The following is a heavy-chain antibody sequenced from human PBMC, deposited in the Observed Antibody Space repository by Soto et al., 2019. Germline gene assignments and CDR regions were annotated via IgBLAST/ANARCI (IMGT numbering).Heavy chain of an antibody. Sequence: GGSLRLSCTASGFTFGDYAMSWFRQAPGKGLEGVGFIRSKAYGGTTEYAASVKGRFTISRDDSKSIAYLQMNSLKTEDTAVYYCTRVGVPTVVTPRGENNWFDPWGQGTLVTVSS. V-gene: IGHV3-49*03. CDR3: TRVGVPTVVTPRGENNWFDP. J-gene: IGHJ5*02. D-gene: IGHD4-17*01. CDR2: IRSKAYGGTT. CDR1: GFTFGDYA.